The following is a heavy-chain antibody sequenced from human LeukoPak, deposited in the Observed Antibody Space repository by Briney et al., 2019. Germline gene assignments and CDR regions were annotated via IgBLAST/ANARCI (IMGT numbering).Heavy chain of an antibody. V-gene: IGHV3-15*07. CDR2: IKSKADGETK. D-gene: IGHD3-22*01. CDR1: GFTFSNAW. J-gene: IGHJ4*02. Sequence: GGSLRLSCAASGFTFSNAWMNWVRQAPGMGLQWVGRIKSKADGETKDYAAPVKGRFTISRDDSKNTLYLQMNSLKTEDTVVYYCATASRGYVDYWGQGTLVTVSS. CDR3: ATASRGYVDY.